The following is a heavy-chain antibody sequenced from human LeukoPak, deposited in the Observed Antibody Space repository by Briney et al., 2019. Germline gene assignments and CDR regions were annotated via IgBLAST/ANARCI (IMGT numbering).Heavy chain of an antibody. CDR2: ISSGSSYI. Sequence: GGSLRLSCAASEFTFSNYALNRVSQPPGKGLEWVSPISSGSSYIYYAASVQGRCTISRDNAKNSLYLQMNSLRAEDTAVYYCAREALTVDHGMDVWGQGTTVTVSS. V-gene: IGHV3-21*01. CDR3: AREALTVDHGMDV. D-gene: IGHD4-23*01. J-gene: IGHJ6*02. CDR1: EFTFSNYA.